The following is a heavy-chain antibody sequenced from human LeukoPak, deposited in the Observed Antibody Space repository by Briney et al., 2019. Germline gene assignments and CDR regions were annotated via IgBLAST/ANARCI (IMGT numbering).Heavy chain of an antibody. D-gene: IGHD5-18*01. V-gene: IGHV3-21*01. CDR2: ISSSSSYI. CDR3: ARADWDTAMIDY. J-gene: IGHJ4*02. Sequence: GGSLRLSCAGSGFTFSSYSMNWVRQAPGKGLEWVSSISSSSSYIYYADSVKGRFTISRDNAKKSLYLQMNSLRAEDTAVYYCARADWDTAMIDYWGQGTVVTVSS. CDR1: GFTFSSYS.